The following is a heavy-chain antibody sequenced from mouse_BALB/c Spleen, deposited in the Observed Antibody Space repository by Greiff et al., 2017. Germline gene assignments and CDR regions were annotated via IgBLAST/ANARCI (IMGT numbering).Heavy chain of an antibody. CDR3: AREGGTTDAMDY. V-gene: IGHV3-6*02. CDR2: ISYDGSN. Sequence: EVKLVESGPGLVKPSQSLSLTCSVTGYSITSGYYWNWIRQFPGNKLEWMGYISYDGSNNYNPSLKNRISITRDTSKNQFFLKLNSVTTEDTATYYCAREGGTTDAMDYWGQGTSVTVSS. CDR1: GYSITSGYY. D-gene: IGHD1-1*01. J-gene: IGHJ4*01.